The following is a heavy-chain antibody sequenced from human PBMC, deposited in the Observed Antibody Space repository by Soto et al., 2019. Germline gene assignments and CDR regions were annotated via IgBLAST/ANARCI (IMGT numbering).Heavy chain of an antibody. D-gene: IGHD2-2*01. CDR3: ARDHDDIVVVPAARYYYYGMDV. CDR1: GYTFTSYG. V-gene: IGHV1-18*01. J-gene: IGHJ6*02. Sequence: ASVKVSCKASGYTFTSYGISWVRQAPGQGLEWMGWISAYNGNTNYAQKLQGRVTMTTDTSTSTAYMELRSLRSDDTAVYYCARDHDDIVVVPAARYYYYGMDVWGQGTTVTAP. CDR2: ISAYNGNT.